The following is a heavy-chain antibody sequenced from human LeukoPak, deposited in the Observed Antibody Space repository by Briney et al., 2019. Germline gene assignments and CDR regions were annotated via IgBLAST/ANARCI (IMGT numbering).Heavy chain of an antibody. Sequence: SETLSLTCAVYGGSFSGYYWSWIRQPPGKGLEWIGEINHSGSTNYSPSLKSRVTISVDTSKNQFSLKLSSVTAADTAVYYCARGLRLGDFWSGYWVGDYYYGMDVWGQGTTVTVSS. CDR2: INHSGST. CDR1: GGSFSGYY. D-gene: IGHD3-3*01. J-gene: IGHJ6*02. CDR3: ARGLRLGDFWSGYWVGDYYYGMDV. V-gene: IGHV4-34*01.